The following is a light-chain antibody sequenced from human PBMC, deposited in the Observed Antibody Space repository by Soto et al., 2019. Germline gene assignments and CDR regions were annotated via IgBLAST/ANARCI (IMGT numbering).Light chain of an antibody. CDR2: GVT. J-gene: IGLJ2*01. V-gene: IGLV2-11*01. Sequence: QSVLTQPRSVSGSPGQSVTISCTGTSSDVGAYNYVSWYQQHPGKAPKLMIYGVTNRPSGVPARFSGSKSGSTASLTISGLQTDDEADYYCCSYAGSYAVFGGGTKVTVL. CDR1: SSDVGAYNY. CDR3: CSYAGSYAV.